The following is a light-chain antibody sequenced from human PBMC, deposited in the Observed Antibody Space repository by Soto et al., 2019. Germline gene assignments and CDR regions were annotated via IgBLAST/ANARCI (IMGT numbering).Light chain of an antibody. CDR2: GAS. J-gene: IGKJ2*01. CDR3: QQYKSYPYT. V-gene: IGKV1-5*03. Sequence: DIQMTQSPSTLSASVGDRVTITCRASQSVSDWLAWYQQKPGKAPELLIYGASTLQSGVPSTFSGSGSGTEFTLTNSSLQPDHFATYYCQQYKSYPYTFGQGTKLEI. CDR1: QSVSDW.